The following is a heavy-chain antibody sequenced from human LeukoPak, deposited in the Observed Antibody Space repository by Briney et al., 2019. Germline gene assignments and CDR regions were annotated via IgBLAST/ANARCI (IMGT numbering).Heavy chain of an antibody. Sequence: GASVKVSCKASGYTFTGYYMHWVRQAPGQGLERMGWTNPNSGGTNYAQKFQGRVTMTRDTSISTAYMELSRLRSDDTAVYYCAREVICTNGVCYTYYGMDVWGQGTTVTVSS. D-gene: IGHD2-8*01. J-gene: IGHJ6*02. CDR2: TNPNSGGT. CDR3: AREVICTNGVCYTYYGMDV. CDR1: GYTFTGYY. V-gene: IGHV1-2*02.